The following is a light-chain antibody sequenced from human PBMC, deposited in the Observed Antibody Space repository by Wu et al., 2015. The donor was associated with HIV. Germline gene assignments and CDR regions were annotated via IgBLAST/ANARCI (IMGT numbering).Light chain of an antibody. J-gene: IGKJ2*03. V-gene: IGKV3-20*01. CDR2: AAS. Sequence: EIVLTQSPGTLSLSPGERATLSCRASQSISSTYLAWYQQKPGQAPRLLIYAASSREDGIPDRFSGSGSGTDFTLTISRVEPEDLAVHHCQHYGSLWSSFGQGTKLEIK. CDR1: QSISSTY. CDR3: QHYGSLWSS.